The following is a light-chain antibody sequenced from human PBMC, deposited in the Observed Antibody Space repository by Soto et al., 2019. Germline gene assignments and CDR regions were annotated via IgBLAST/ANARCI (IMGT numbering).Light chain of an antibody. CDR3: QQSATAPVT. CDR2: ESS. CDR1: QNINIY. V-gene: IGKV1-39*01. J-gene: IGKJ3*01. Sequence: DIELTQSPSSLSASVGDRVTIACRSSQNINIYLNWYQQKPGNAPKLLIFESSSLQSGVPSRFSGSGSRRDFTLTISSLQREDFATYFCQQSATAPVTFGPGTKVDIK.